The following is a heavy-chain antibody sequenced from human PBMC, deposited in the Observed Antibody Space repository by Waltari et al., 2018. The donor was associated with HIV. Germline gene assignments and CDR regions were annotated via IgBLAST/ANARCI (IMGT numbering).Heavy chain of an antibody. CDR2: ISSSSSYI. CDR3: ARDSGPYYYDSSGYASFDY. CDR1: GFTFSSYC. V-gene: IGHV3-21*01. J-gene: IGHJ4*02. Sequence: EVQLVESGGGPVKPGGSLRLSCAASGFTFSSYCMNWVRPAPGKGLGWVSSISSSSSYIYYAASVKGRFTISRDNAKNSLYLQMNSLRAEDTAVYSCARDSGPYYYDSSGYASFDYWGQGTLVTVSS. D-gene: IGHD3-22*01.